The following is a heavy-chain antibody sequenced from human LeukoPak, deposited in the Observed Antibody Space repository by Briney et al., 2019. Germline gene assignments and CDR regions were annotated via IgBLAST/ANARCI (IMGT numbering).Heavy chain of an antibody. D-gene: IGHD1-26*01. CDR3: AALSGVGVKIGFDH. V-gene: IGHV3-66*01. J-gene: IGHJ4*02. Sequence: PGGSLRLSCAASGFTVSSNHMSWVRQAPGKGLEWVSVISGSGGSTYYADSVKGRFTISRDNSKNTLYLQINSLRAEDTAVYYCAALSGVGVKIGFDHWGQGALVVVSS. CDR2: ISGSGGST. CDR1: GFTVSSNH.